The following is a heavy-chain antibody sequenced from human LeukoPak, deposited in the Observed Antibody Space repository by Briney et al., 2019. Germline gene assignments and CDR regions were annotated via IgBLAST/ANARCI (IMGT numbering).Heavy chain of an antibody. Sequence: SETLSLTCTVSGCSVSSCNFYWSWLPQPPGKELEWNGYIYYSGSTNYNPSLKSRVTISVDTSKNQFSLKLSSVTAADTAVYYCATRGEGISSYGYVYWGQGTLVTVSS. J-gene: IGHJ4*02. CDR2: IYYSGST. D-gene: IGHD5-18*01. CDR1: GCSVSSCNFY. V-gene: IGHV4-61*01. CDR3: ATRGEGISSYGYVY.